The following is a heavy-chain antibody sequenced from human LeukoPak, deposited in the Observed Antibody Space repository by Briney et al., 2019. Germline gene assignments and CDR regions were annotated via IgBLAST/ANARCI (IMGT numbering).Heavy chain of an antibody. D-gene: IGHD6-13*01. CDR3: AGVQRGSRHYFDY. J-gene: IGHJ4*02. Sequence: GGSLRLSCAASGFTFSTYWMTWVRQAPGKGLEWVANIKQDGSEKYYVDSVKGRFTISRDNAKNSLYLQMNSLRAEDTAVYYCAGVQRGSRHYFDYWGQGPLVTVSS. CDR1: GFTFSTYW. CDR2: IKQDGSEK. V-gene: IGHV3-7*04.